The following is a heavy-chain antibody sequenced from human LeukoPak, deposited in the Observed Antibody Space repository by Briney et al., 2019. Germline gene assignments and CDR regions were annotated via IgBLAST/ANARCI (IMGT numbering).Heavy chain of an antibody. J-gene: IGHJ4*02. D-gene: IGHD4-17*01. CDR3: ARLRGAMTPVTLDFDY. CDR2: GFYSGSA. CDR1: GGSISGSSYY. V-gene: IGHV4-39*02. Sequence: SESLSLTCTVSGGSISGSSYYWAWIRQPPGKGLEWIGIGFYSGSAYYNPSLKSRLTIFVDTSKNHFSLNLSSVTAADTAVYYCARLRGAMTPVTLDFDYWGQGILVTV.